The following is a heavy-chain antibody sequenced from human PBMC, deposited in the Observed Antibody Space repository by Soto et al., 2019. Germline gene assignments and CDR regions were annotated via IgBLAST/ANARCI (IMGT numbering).Heavy chain of an antibody. CDR2: INHSGST. D-gene: IGHD3-10*01. Sequence: SETLSLTCAVYGGSFSGYYWGWIRQPPGKGLEWIGEINHSGSTNYNPSLKSRVTISVDTSKNQFSLKLSSVTAADTAVYYCARGPYYYGSGSHNWFDPWGQGTLVTVSS. J-gene: IGHJ5*02. CDR1: GGSFSGYY. CDR3: ARGPYYYGSGSHNWFDP. V-gene: IGHV4-34*01.